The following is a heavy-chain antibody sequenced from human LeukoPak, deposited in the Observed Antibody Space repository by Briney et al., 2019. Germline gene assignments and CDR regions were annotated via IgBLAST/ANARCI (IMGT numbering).Heavy chain of an antibody. CDR3: ARLGRKTTVVPPDFDC. CDR2: IHYSGST. V-gene: IGHV4-59*01. J-gene: IGHJ4*02. CDR1: GGSISSDY. D-gene: IGHD4-23*01. Sequence: SETLSLTCTVSGGSISSDYWSWVRQPPGKGLEGIGYIHYSGSTNYNASLKRRLTMSVDMSKNQFSLTLTSVTAADTAVYYCARLGRKTTVVPPDFDCWGQGTLVTVSS.